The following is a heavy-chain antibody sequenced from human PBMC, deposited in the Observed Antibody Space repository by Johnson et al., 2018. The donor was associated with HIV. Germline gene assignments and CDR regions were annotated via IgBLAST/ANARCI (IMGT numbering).Heavy chain of an antibody. J-gene: IGHJ3*02. CDR2: ISSNGGST. CDR3: ARVPGSGITRYAGASDI. V-gene: IGHV3-64*01. D-gene: IGHD3-10*01. CDR1: GFTFSSYA. Sequence: VQLVESGGGLVQPGGSLRLSCAASGFTFSSYAMHWVRQAPGKGLEYVSAISSNGGSTYYANSVKGRFTISRDNSKNTLHLQMGSLRPEDMAVYYCARVPGSGITRYAGASDIWGQGTMVTVSS.